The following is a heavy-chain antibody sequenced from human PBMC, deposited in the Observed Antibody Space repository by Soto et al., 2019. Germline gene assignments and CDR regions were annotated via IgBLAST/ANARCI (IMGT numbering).Heavy chain of an antibody. J-gene: IGHJ4*02. CDR2: ISAYNGNT. CDR1: GYTFTSYG. CDR3: ARGTMVRGVIMSSVY. D-gene: IGHD3-10*01. Sequence: ASVKVSCKASGYTFTSYGINWVRQAPGQGLEWMGWISAYNGNTNYAQKLQGRVTMTTDTSTSTAYMELRSLRSDDTAVYYCARGTMVRGVIMSSVYWGQGTLVTVSS. V-gene: IGHV1-18*04.